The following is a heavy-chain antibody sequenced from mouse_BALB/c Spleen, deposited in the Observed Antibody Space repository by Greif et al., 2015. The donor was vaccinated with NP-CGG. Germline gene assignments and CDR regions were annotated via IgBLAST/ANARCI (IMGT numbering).Heavy chain of an antibody. CDR3: ARGWHYFDY. J-gene: IGHJ2*01. CDR1: GFTFSSFG. V-gene: IGHV5-17*02. D-gene: IGHD1-1*02. CDR2: ISSGSSTI. Sequence: EVQVVESGGGLVQPGGSRKLSCAASGFTFSSFGMHWVRQAPEKGLGWVAYISSGSSTIYYADTVKGRFTISRDNPKNTLFLQMTSLRSEDTAMYYCARGWHYFDYWGQGTTLTVSS.